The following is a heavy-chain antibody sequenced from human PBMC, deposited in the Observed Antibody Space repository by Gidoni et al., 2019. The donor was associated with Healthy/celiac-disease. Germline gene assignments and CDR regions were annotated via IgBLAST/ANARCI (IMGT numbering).Heavy chain of an antibody. V-gene: IGHV3-48*01. J-gene: IGHJ4*02. D-gene: IGHD3-3*01. Sequence: EVQLVESGGGLVQPGGSLRLSCAASGFTFSSYSMNWVRQAPGKGLEWVSYISSSSSTIYYADSVKCRFTISRDNAKNSLYLQMNSLRAEDTAVYYCARDLPYDVGDYWGQGTLVTVSS. CDR1: GFTFSSYS. CDR3: ARDLPYDVGDY. CDR2: ISSSSSTI.